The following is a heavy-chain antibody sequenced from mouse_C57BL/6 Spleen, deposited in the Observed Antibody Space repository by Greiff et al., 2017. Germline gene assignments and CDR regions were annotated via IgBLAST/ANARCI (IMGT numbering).Heavy chain of an antibody. CDR1: GYTFTSYG. D-gene: IGHD1-1*01. CDR3: ASSEVITTVVDY. Sequence: QVQLQQSGAELARPGASVKLSCKASGYTFTSYGISWVKQRTGQGLEWIGELYPRSGNTYYNAKFKGKATLTADKSSSTAYMALRSLTSEDSAVYFCASSEVITTVVDYWGQGTTLTVSS. CDR2: LYPRSGNT. J-gene: IGHJ2*01. V-gene: IGHV1-81*01.